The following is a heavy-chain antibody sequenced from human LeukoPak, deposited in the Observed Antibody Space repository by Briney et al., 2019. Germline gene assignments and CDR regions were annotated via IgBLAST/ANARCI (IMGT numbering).Heavy chain of an antibody. D-gene: IGHD3-22*01. CDR3: ARYDSSGFYQYYFDY. V-gene: IGHV4-59*01. Sequence: SETLSLTCSVSGGSISTYWWSWIRQSPGEGLEWIGNIFYSGYTNYNPSLKSRVTISVDTSKKQFSLKLTSATAADTAVYYCARYDSSGFYQYYFDYWGLGTLVTVSS. CDR2: IFYSGYT. J-gene: IGHJ4*02. CDR1: GGSISTYW.